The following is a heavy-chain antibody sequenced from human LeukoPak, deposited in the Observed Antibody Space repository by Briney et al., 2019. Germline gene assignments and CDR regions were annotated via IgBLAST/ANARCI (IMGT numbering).Heavy chain of an antibody. CDR3: ARDRQQQLAFDY. CDR1: GYAFTSYG. J-gene: IGHJ4*02. CDR2: ISAYNGNT. Sequence: ASVKVSCKASGYAFTSYGISWVRQAPGQGLEWMGWISAYNGNTNYAQKLQGRVTMTTDTSTSTAYMELRSLRSDDTAVYYCARDRQQQLAFDYWGQGTLATVSS. D-gene: IGHD6-13*01. V-gene: IGHV1-18*01.